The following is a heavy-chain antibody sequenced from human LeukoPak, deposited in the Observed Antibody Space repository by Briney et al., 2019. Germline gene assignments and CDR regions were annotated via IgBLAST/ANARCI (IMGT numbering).Heavy chain of an antibody. Sequence: GGSLRLSCAASGFTFSSYWMSWVRQAPGKGPEWVSSISSSSSYIYYADSVKGRFTISRDNAKNPLYLQMNSLRAEDTAVYYCARDPVPGIAAAGTHWGQGTLVTVSS. CDR3: ARDPVPGIAAAGTH. CDR1: GFTFSSYW. J-gene: IGHJ4*02. D-gene: IGHD6-13*01. V-gene: IGHV3-21*01. CDR2: ISSSSSYI.